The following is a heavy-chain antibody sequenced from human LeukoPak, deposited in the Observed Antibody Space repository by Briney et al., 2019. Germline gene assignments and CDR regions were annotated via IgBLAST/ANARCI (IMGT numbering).Heavy chain of an antibody. D-gene: IGHD3-10*01. V-gene: IGHV3-30*04. CDR2: ISYDGSNK. CDR3: ARDHSYGSGSYSSSFDY. J-gene: IGHJ4*02. Sequence: GRSLRLSCAASGFTFSSYSMHWVRQAPGKGLEWVAVISYDGSNKYYADSVKGRFTISRDNSKTTLYLQMNSLRAEDTAVYYCARDHSYGSGSYSSSFDYWGQGTLVTVSS. CDR1: GFTFSSYS.